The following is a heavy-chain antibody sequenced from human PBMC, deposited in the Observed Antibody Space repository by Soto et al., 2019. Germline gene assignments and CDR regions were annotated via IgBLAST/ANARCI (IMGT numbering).Heavy chain of an antibody. CDR3: ARDFEGSYGYGPVEF. J-gene: IGHJ4*02. CDR2: IKQDGSEK. V-gene: IGHV3-7*03. D-gene: IGHD5-18*01. CDR1: GVNCISYW. Sequence: PGVSHILSYTASGVNCISYWMSCIRTNQGKGLEWVANIKQDGSEKYYVASVKGRFTISRDNAKNSVYLQMNSLRAEDTAVYYCARDFEGSYGYGPVEFWGQGPMV.